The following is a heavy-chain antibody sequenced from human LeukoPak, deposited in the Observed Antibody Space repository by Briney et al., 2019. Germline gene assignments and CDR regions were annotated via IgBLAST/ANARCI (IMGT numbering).Heavy chain of an antibody. CDR3: AKGHSSGTFYLSPLDY. Sequence: GGSLRLSCAASGFTFSSYAMTWVRQAPGKGLEWVSAVSGSGASTFYADSVKGRFTVSRDNSKNTLYLQVTSLRAEDTAVYYCAKGHSSGTFYLSPLDYWGQGTLVTVSS. CDR1: GFTFSSYA. J-gene: IGHJ4*02. D-gene: IGHD3-10*01. CDR2: VSGSGAST. V-gene: IGHV3-23*01.